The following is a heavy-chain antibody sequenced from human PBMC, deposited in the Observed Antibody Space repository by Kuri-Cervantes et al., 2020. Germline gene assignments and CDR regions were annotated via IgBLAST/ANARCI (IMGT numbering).Heavy chain of an antibody. J-gene: IGHJ4*02. D-gene: IGHD6-19*01. Sequence: ASVKVSCKASGYTFTGYYMHWVRQAPGQGLEWMGWINPNSGGTNYAQKFQGRVTMTRDTSISTAYMELRSLRSEDTAVYYCAGLPYSSGWYPLYYFDYWGQGTLVTVSS. CDR1: GYTFTGYY. CDR3: AGLPYSSGWYPLYYFDY. V-gene: IGHV1-2*02. CDR2: INPNSGGT.